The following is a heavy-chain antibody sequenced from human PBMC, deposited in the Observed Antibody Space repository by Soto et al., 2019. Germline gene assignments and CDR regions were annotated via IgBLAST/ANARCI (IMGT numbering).Heavy chain of an antibody. CDR1: GFTFSSYG. CDR2: ISYDGSNK. V-gene: IGHV3-30*18. J-gene: IGHJ6*02. D-gene: IGHD6-13*01. CDR3: AKPLYSSSREDYYGMDV. Sequence: GGSLRLSCAASGFTFSSYGMHWVRQAPGKGLEWVAVISYDGSNKYYADSVKGRFTISRDNSKNTLYLKMNSLRAEDTAVYYCAKPLYSSSREDYYGMDVWGQGTTVTVSS.